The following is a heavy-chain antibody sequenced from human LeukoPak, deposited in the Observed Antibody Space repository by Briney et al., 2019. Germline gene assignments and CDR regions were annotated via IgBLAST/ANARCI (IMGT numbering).Heavy chain of an antibody. Sequence: SETLSLTCTVSGGSISSYYWSWIRQPPGKGLEWIGYIYYSGSTNYNPSPKSRVTISVDTSKNQFSLKLSSVTAADTAVYYCARARLYRIAAALWFDPWGQGTLVTVSS. CDR2: IYYSGST. D-gene: IGHD6-13*01. V-gene: IGHV4-59*01. CDR1: GGSISSYY. CDR3: ARARLYRIAAALWFDP. J-gene: IGHJ5*02.